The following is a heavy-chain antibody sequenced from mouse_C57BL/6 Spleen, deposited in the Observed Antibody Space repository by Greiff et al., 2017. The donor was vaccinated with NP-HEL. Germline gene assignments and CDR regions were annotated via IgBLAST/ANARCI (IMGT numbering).Heavy chain of an antibody. D-gene: IGHD6-1*01. CDR2: IRNKANGYTT. CDR1: GFTFTDYY. CDR3: ARYIPHSEGFAY. V-gene: IGHV7-3*01. J-gene: IGHJ3*01. Sequence: EVQVEESGGGLVQPGGSLSLSCAASGFTFTDYYMSWVRQPPGQALEWLGFIRNKANGYTTEYSASVKGRFTITRDNSQSILYIQMNALRAEDSATYDCARYIPHSEGFAYWGQGTLVTVSA.